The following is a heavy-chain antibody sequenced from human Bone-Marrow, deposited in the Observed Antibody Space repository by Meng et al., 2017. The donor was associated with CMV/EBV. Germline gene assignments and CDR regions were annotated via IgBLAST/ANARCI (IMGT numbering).Heavy chain of an antibody. CDR1: GFTFSSYW. CDR2: IKQDGSEK. J-gene: IGHJ3*02. D-gene: IGHD3-22*01. Sequence: GESLKISCAASGFTFSSYWMSWVRQAPGKGLEWVANIKQDGSEKYYVDSVKGRFTISRDNAKNSLYLQMNSLRAEDTAVYYCAITTLVAAFDIWGQGTMVTFSS. V-gene: IGHV3-7*01. CDR3: AITTLVAAFDI.